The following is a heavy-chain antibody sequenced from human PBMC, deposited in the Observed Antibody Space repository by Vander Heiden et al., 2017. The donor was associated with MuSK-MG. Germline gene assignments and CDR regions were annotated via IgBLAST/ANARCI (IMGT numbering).Heavy chain of an antibody. CDR1: GFTFSSYE. CDR2: ISSSGRTI. CDR3: ARGSYGWCDY. J-gene: IGHJ4*02. V-gene: IGHV3-48*03. Sequence: EVQLVESGGGLVQPGGSLRLSCAASGFTFSSYEMNWVRQAPGKGLEWVSYISSSGRTIDDADSVKGRFTISRDNAKNSLYLKMKRLRAEDTAFYDGARGSYGWCDYWGQGTMVTVYS. D-gene: IGHD6-19*01.